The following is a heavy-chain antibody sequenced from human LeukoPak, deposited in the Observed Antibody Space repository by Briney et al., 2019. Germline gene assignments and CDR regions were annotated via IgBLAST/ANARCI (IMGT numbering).Heavy chain of an antibody. Sequence: PSETLSLTCTVSGGSISSSSWWSWVRQPPGKGLEWIGEVYHSGSTNYNPSLKSRVFISVDKSKNQFSLNLSSVTAADTAVYYCARVAVSKVFDYWGQGTLVTVSS. D-gene: IGHD2-8*01. J-gene: IGHJ4*02. CDR1: GGSISSSSW. CDR3: ARVAVSKVFDY. CDR2: VYHSGST. V-gene: IGHV4-4*02.